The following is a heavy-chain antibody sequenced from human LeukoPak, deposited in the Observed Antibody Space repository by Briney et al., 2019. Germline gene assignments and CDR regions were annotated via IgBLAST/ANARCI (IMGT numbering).Heavy chain of an antibody. Sequence: GGSLRLSCAVSGFTVSSNYMSWVRQAPGKGLEWVSVTDSGSGTYYADSVKGGFTISRDNSKNTLYLQMNSLRADDTAIYYCARGHSRDYYYAVDVWGQGTTVTVSS. V-gene: IGHV3-66*01. CDR2: TDSGSGT. CDR3: ARGHSRDYYYAVDV. J-gene: IGHJ6*02. D-gene: IGHD3-22*01. CDR1: GFTVSSNY.